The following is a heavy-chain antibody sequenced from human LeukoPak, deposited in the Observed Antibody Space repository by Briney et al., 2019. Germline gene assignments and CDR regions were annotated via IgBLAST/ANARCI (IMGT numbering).Heavy chain of an antibody. Sequence: GGSLRLSCAASGFTFSSYSMNWVRQAPGKGLEWVSSISSSSSYIYYADSVKGRFTISRDNAKSSLYLQMNSLRAEDTAVYYCAKEAVAGIDYWGQGTLVTVSS. CDR2: ISSSSSYI. J-gene: IGHJ4*02. CDR3: AKEAVAGIDY. D-gene: IGHD6-19*01. V-gene: IGHV3-21*01. CDR1: GFTFSSYS.